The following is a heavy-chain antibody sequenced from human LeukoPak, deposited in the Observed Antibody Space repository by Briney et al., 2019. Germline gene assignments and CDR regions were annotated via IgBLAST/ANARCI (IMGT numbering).Heavy chain of an antibody. CDR2: ISSSSTYI. D-gene: IGHD3-22*01. V-gene: IGHV3-21*01. Sequence: GGSLRLSCVASGFIFSSYSMNWVRQAPGKGLEWVPSISSSSTYISYADSVKGRFTISRDNAKSSLYLQMNSLRAEDTAVYSCARDYYDSSGSFDYWGQGTLVTVSS. CDR3: ARDYYDSSGSFDY. CDR1: GFIFSSYS. J-gene: IGHJ4*02.